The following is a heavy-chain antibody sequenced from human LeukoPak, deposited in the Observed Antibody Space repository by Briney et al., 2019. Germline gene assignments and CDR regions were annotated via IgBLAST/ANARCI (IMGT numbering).Heavy chain of an antibody. J-gene: IGHJ3*02. V-gene: IGHV4-59*12. CDR2: IYYSGST. D-gene: IGHD3-3*01. CDR3: ARDQVTIFGVVTISDAFDI. Sequence: SETLSLTCTVSGGSISSYYWSWIRQPPGKGLEWIGSIYYSGSTYYNPSLKSRVTISVDTSKNQFSLKLSSVTAADTAVYYCARDQVTIFGVVTISDAFDIWGQGTMVTVSS. CDR1: GGSISSYY.